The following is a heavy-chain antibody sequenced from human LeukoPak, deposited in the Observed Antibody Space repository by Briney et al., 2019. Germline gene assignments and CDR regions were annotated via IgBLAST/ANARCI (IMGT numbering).Heavy chain of an antibody. D-gene: IGHD6-13*01. CDR1: GYSFTTYW. CDR2: IYPGDSDT. CDR3: GRIPAAGSLKGSFDI. V-gene: IGHV5-51*01. Sequence: GESLKISCKGSGYSFTTYWIGWVRQMPGKGPEWMGIIYPGDSDTTYSPSFQGQVTISADKSISTAYLQWSSLKASDSAMYYCGRIPAAGSLKGSFDIWGQGTMVTVSS. J-gene: IGHJ3*02.